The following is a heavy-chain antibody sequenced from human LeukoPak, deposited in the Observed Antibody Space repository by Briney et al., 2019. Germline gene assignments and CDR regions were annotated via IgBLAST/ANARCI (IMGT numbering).Heavy chain of an antibody. CDR3: ATTNRVEYAFDI. D-gene: IGHD1-14*01. Sequence: GEALEISWKGSGYSCTSYWIGWVRQVPGKGLEWVGIVYPGDSDTRYSPSFQGQVTISADKSINTAYLNGNTLKAADTALYYCATTNRVEYAFDIWGQGTMVTVSS. V-gene: IGHV5-51*01. J-gene: IGHJ3*02. CDR2: VYPGDSDT. CDR1: GYSCTSYW.